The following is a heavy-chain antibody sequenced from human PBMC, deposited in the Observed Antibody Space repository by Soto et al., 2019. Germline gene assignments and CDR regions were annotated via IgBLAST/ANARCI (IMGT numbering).Heavy chain of an antibody. CDR2: IYYRGST. D-gene: IGHD1-26*01. Sequence: PETLSVTCTVSGRSISAHYGRLGRQARGKGLEWRGHIYYRGSTNYNPSLRSRSTISVDASKSQFSLKLNSVSTADTAVYYCARDGREASGMDVWGQGTKVTVS. CDR3: ARDGREASGMDV. V-gene: IGHV4-59*11. CDR1: GRSISAHY. J-gene: IGHJ6*02.